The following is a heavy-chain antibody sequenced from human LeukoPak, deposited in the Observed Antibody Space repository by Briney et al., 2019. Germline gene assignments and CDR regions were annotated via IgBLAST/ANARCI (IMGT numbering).Heavy chain of an antibody. J-gene: IGHJ4*02. Sequence: ASVKVSCKASGYTFTGYYVHWARQAPGQGLEWMGWINPDSGGTKYAQKFQGRVTMTRDTSISTAYMELSRLRSDDTAVYYCARVVSGYSSSWYKEKGYYFDYWGQGTLVTVSS. CDR2: INPDSGGT. CDR1: GYTFTGYY. V-gene: IGHV1-2*02. D-gene: IGHD6-13*01. CDR3: ARVVSGYSSSWYKEKGYYFDY.